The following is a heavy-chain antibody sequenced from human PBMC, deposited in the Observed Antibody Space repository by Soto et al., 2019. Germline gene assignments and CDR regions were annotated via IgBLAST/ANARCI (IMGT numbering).Heavy chain of an antibody. Sequence: WESLNLSCGGSGYSFTSYWIGWVRQMPGEGLGWMGIIYPGDCDTRYNPSFQGHGTISADKSISTAYLQWSSLKASDTAISYCAIAHWSCDILTGYYGECFEYWGQGTRVTVSS. J-gene: IGHJ4*02. CDR3: AIAHWSCDILTGYYGECFEY. CDR1: GYSFTSYW. D-gene: IGHD3-9*01. V-gene: IGHV5-51*01. CDR2: IYPGDCDT.